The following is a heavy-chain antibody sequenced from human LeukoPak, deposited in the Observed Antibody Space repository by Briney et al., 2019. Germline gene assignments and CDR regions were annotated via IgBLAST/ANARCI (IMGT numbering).Heavy chain of an antibody. CDR1: GGTFISYA. J-gene: IGHJ3*02. Sequence: SVTVSCMASGGTFISYAISWVRQAPGQGLEWMGGIIPIFGTANYAQKFQGRVTITADESTSTAYMELSSLRSEDTAVYYCARALFTDYDYVWGSYRWDAFDIWGQGTMVTVSS. CDR3: ARALFTDYDYVWGSYRWDAFDI. V-gene: IGHV1-69*13. D-gene: IGHD3-16*02. CDR2: IIPIFGTA.